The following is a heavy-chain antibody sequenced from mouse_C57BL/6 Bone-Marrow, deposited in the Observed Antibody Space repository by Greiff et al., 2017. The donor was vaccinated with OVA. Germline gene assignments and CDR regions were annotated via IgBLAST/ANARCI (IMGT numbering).Heavy chain of an antibody. CDR3: TRDRYFAWFAY. Sequence: EVKLMESGEGLVKPGGSLKLSCAASGFTFSSYAMSWVRQTPEKRLEWVAYISSGGDYIYYADTVKGRFTISSDNARNTLYLQMSSLKSEDTSMYYCTRDRYFAWFAYWGQGTLVTVSA. V-gene: IGHV5-9-1*02. CDR2: ISSGGDYI. CDR1: GFTFSSYA. J-gene: IGHJ3*01.